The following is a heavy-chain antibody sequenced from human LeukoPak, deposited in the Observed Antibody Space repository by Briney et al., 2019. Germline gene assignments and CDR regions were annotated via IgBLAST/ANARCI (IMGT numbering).Heavy chain of an antibody. V-gene: IGHV5-51*01. CDR3: ARPSYYYDRSGYYFAY. Sequence: GESLKISCKGSGYRFTSYWIGWVRQMPGKGLEWMGIIYPGDSDTRYSPSFQGQVTISADKSISTAYLQWSSLKASDTAMYYCARPSYYYDRSGYYFAYWGQGTLATVSS. J-gene: IGHJ4*02. CDR2: IYPGDSDT. D-gene: IGHD3-22*01. CDR1: GYRFTSYW.